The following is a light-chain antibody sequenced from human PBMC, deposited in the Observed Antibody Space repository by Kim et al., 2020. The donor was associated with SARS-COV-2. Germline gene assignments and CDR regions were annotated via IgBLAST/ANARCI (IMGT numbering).Light chain of an antibody. J-gene: IGKJ1*01. CDR1: QSVGANY. V-gene: IGKV3-20*01. CDR3: LQFGNSPWP. Sequence: VLTQSPGTLSLSPGERATLSCRASQSVGANYLAWYQQKPGQSPRLLIHGASTRATGIPDRFSGSGSGTDFSLTISRLEPEDFAVYWCLQFGNSPWPFGQGTKVDIK. CDR2: GAS.